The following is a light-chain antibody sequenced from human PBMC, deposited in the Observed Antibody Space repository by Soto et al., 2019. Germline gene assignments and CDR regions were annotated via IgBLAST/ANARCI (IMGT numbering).Light chain of an antibody. J-gene: IGLJ2*01. V-gene: IGLV1-40*01. CDR3: LSFDSSLSVV. Sequence: QSVLTQPPSVSGAPGQRVTISCTGSSSNIGAGYDVHWYQQLPGRAPKLLIYGNTNRPSGVPDRFSGSKSGTSASLAITGLQAEDVADYYCLSFDSSLSVVFGGRTKLTVL. CDR1: SSNIGAGYD. CDR2: GNT.